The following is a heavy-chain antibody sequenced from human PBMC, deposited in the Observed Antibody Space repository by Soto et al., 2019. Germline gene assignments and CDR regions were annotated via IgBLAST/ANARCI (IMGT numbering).Heavy chain of an antibody. D-gene: IGHD2-21*01. CDR1: GFIFSSYS. Sequence: QVQLVESGGGVVQPGRSLRLSCAASGFIFSSYSMHWVRQAPGKGLEWVAIISNDGSNKYYVDSLKGRFTISRDNSNNTLSLQMNSLRAEDTAVYYCARDQFLDAFDIWGQGTMVTVSS. CDR2: ISNDGSNK. J-gene: IGHJ3*02. CDR3: ARDQFLDAFDI. V-gene: IGHV3-30-3*01.